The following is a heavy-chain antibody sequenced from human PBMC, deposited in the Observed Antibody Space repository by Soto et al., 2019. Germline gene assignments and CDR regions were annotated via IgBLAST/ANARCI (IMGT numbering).Heavy chain of an antibody. CDR2: VYHSGTT. CDR1: GGSITGSHW. CDR3: VRDAPFPSVGDTKSWYFDL. Sequence: QVQLQESGPGLVQPSGTLSLTCAVSGGSITGSHWWNWVRQPPGKGLEWIGEVYHSGTTNFNPSLKSRVTISVDKSHGHLSLNLYSVTAADTAVYYCVRDAPFPSVGDTKSWYFDLWGRGALVIVSS. V-gene: IGHV4-4*02. J-gene: IGHJ2*01. D-gene: IGHD1-26*01.